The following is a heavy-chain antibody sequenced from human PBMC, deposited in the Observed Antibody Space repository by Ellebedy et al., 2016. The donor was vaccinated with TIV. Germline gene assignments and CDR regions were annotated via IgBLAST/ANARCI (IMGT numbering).Heavy chain of an antibody. CDR1: GGTFSSYA. Sequence: ASVKVSCKASGGTFSSYAISWVRQAPGQRLEWMGWVNPNSGDTDYAQKFQGRVTMTRNTPINTVYMELSSLRPEDTAVYYCAREDSFDFWGQGTLITVSS. CDR2: VNPNSGDT. CDR3: AREDSFDF. J-gene: IGHJ3*01. V-gene: IGHV1-8*02.